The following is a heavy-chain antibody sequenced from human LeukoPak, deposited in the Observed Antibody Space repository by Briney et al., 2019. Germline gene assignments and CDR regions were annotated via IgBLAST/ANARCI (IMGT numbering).Heavy chain of an antibody. Sequence: ASVKVSCKASGYTFTSYGISWVRHAPGQGLERMGWISAYNGNTNYAQKLQGRVTMTTDTSTSTAYMELRSLRSDDTAVYYCARGTSSSSLYYYYCMDVWGKGTTVTVSS. CDR3: ARGTSSSSLYYYYCMDV. D-gene: IGHD6-6*01. J-gene: IGHJ6*03. CDR2: ISAYNGNT. CDR1: GYTFTSYG. V-gene: IGHV1-18*01.